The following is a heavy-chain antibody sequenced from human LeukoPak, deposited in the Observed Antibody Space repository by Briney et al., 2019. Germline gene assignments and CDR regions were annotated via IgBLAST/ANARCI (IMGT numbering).Heavy chain of an antibody. CDR1: GFTFSTYN. Sequence: GGSLRLSCVASGFTFSTYNMNWVRQAPGKGLEWVSSITSSSSYMFYADSVKGRFTISRDNAKSSLYLQMNSLGAEDTAVYYCAKGGNIRVLDYYYYMDVWGKGTTVTVSS. CDR3: AKGGNIRVLDYYYYMDV. D-gene: IGHD2/OR15-2a*01. V-gene: IGHV3-21*04. J-gene: IGHJ6*03. CDR2: ITSSSSYM.